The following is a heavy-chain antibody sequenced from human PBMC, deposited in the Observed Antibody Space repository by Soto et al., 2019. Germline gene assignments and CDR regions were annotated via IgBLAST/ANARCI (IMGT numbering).Heavy chain of an antibody. CDR1: GGSISYNSYY. CDR3: ARLVVVAPVANA. Sequence: QLKLQESGPGLVKPSETLSLTCSVSGGSISYNSYYWGWIRQPPGKGLEWVGGIFYTGTTYYSPSLKDRVTISVDTSKNSFALTLTSVTAADTAVYFCARLVVVAPVANAWGQGTLVTVSS. J-gene: IGHJ5*02. D-gene: IGHD2-2*01. CDR2: IFYTGTT. V-gene: IGHV4-39*02.